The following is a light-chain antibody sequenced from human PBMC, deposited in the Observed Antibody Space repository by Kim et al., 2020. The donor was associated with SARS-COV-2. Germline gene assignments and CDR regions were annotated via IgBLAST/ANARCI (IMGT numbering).Light chain of an antibody. Sequence: DIQLTQSPSFLSASPGDRVTITCRASQGISSYLAWYQQKPGKAPKLLIYAASTLQTGVPPRFSGSGSGTEFTLTISSLQPEDFATYYCQHLNSYPLTFGGGTKVDIK. V-gene: IGKV1-9*01. CDR3: QHLNSYPLT. CDR1: QGISSY. CDR2: AAS. J-gene: IGKJ4*01.